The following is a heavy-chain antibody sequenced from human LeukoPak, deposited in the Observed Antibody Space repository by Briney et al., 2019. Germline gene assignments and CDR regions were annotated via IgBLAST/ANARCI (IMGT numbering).Heavy chain of an antibody. D-gene: IGHD3-16*02. Sequence: GGSLRLSCAASGFTFSSYAMSWVRQAPGKGLEWVSAISGSGGSTYYADSVKGRFTISRDNSKNTLYLQMNSLRAEDTAVYYCAKAEKYDYVWGSYRSPDYWGQGTLVTVSS. V-gene: IGHV3-23*01. CDR2: ISGSGGST. J-gene: IGHJ4*02. CDR3: AKAEKYDYVWGSYRSPDY. CDR1: GFTFSSYA.